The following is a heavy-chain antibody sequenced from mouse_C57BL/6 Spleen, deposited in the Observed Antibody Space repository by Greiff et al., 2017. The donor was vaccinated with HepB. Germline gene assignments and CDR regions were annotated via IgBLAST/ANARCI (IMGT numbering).Heavy chain of an antibody. CDR3: ARHESGDGYYYAMDY. J-gene: IGHJ4*01. Sequence: EVKVVESGGDLVKPGGSLKLSCAASGFTFSSYGMSWVRQTPDKRLEWVATISSGGSYTYYPDSVKGRFTISRDNAKNTLYLQMSSLKSEDTAMYYCARHESGDGYYYAMDYWGQGTSVTVSS. CDR2: ISSGGSYT. V-gene: IGHV5-6*01. D-gene: IGHD2-3*01. CDR1: GFTFSSYG.